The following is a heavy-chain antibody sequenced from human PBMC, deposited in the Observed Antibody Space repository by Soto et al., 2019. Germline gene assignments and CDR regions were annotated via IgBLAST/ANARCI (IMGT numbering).Heavy chain of an antibody. CDR3: ARVRSGYDKYYFDY. CDR2: VYHTGNS. J-gene: IGHJ4*02. V-gene: IGHV4-30-4*01. Sequence: QVQLQESGPGLVKPSQTLSLTCTVSGGSITSDDYVWSWIRQPPGKGLEWIGFVYHTGNSYYNPSLTSRLSISSDRSKNQFSLSLSSVTDADTAVYYYARVRSGYDKYYFDYWGQGILVTVSS. CDR1: GGSITSDDYV. D-gene: IGHD5-12*01.